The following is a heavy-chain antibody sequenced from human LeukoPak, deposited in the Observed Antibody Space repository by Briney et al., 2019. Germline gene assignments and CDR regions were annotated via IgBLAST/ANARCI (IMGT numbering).Heavy chain of an antibody. V-gene: IGHV3-30-3*01. D-gene: IGHD5-18*01. CDR2: ISYDGSNK. CDR3: ARVRGYSYGPPDY. Sequence: PGRSLRLSCAASGFTFSSYAMHWVRQAPGKGLEWMAVISYDGSNKYYADSVKGRFTISRDNSKNTLYLQMNSLRAEDTAVYYCARVRGYSYGPPDYWGQGTLVTVSS. CDR1: GFTFSSYA. J-gene: IGHJ4*02.